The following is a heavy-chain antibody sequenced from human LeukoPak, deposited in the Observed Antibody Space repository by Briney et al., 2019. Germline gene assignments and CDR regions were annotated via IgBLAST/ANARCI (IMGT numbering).Heavy chain of an antibody. J-gene: IGHJ4*02. CDR2: INPNSGGT. V-gene: IGHV1-2*02. D-gene: IGHD3-22*01. CDR3: ATRYYYDSSGYYYGADY. CDR1: GYTFTGYY. Sequence: ASVKVSCKASGYTFTGYYMHWVRQAPGQGLEWMGWINPNSGGTNYAQKFQGRVTMTRDTSISTAYMELSRLRSDDTAVYYCATRYYYDSSGYYYGADYWGQGTLVTVSS.